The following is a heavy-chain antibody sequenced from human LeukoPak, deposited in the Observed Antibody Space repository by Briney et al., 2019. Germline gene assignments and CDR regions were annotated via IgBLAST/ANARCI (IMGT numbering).Heavy chain of an antibody. D-gene: IGHD3-3*01. J-gene: IGHJ4*02. V-gene: IGHV4-61*02. CDR2: IYTSGST. Sequence: SQTLSLTCTVSGVSISSGSYYWSWIRQPAGKGLEWIGRIYTSGSTNYNPSLKSRVTISVDTSKNQFSLKLSSVTAADTAVYYCARVTTDDFWSGYNFDYWGQGTLVTVSA. CDR1: GVSISSGSYY. CDR3: ARVTTDDFWSGYNFDY.